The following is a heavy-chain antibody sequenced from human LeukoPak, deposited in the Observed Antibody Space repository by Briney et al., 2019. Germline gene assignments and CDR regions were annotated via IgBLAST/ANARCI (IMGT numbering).Heavy chain of an antibody. J-gene: IGHJ4*02. Sequence: GGSLRLSCAASGFTFSRYIMNWVRQAPGKGLEWVGRIRNKANKYTTEYAASVKGRFSISRDDSQNSLYLQMNSLTTEDTALYYCTRAANTRITALDYWGQGTLVTVSS. CDR3: TRAANTRITALDY. CDR1: GFTFSRYI. D-gene: IGHD6-6*01. V-gene: IGHV3-72*01. CDR2: IRNKANKYTT.